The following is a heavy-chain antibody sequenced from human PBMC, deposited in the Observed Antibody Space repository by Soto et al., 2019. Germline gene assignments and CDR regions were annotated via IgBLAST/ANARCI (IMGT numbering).Heavy chain of an antibody. CDR3: ARGIRDSYGRNWFDP. J-gene: IGHJ5*02. CDR1: GGSISSGDYY. CDR2: IYYSGST. Sequence: QVQLQESGPGLVKPSQTLSLTCTVSGGSISSGDYYWSWIRQPPGNGLEWIGYIYYSGSTYYNPSLRSRVTISVDTSKNQFSLKLSSVTAADTAVYYCARGIRDSYGRNWFDPWGQGTLVTVSS. V-gene: IGHV4-30-4*01. D-gene: IGHD5-18*01.